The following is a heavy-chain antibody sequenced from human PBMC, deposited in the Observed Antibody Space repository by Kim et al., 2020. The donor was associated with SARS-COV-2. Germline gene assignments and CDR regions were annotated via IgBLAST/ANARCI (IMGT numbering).Heavy chain of an antibody. CDR3: ARDPGFIAARPFDY. CDR1: GGSISSSSYY. CDR2: IYYSGST. D-gene: IGHD6-6*01. V-gene: IGHV4-39*07. J-gene: IGHJ4*02. Sequence: SETLSLTCTVSGGSISSSSYYWGWIRQPPGKGLEWIGSIYYSGSTYYNPSLKSRVTISVDTSKNQFSLKLSSVTAADTAVYYCARDPGFIAARPFDYWGQGTLVTVSS.